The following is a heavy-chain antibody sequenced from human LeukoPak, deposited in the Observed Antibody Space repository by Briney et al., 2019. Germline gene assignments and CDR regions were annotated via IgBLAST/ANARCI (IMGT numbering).Heavy chain of an antibody. Sequence: ASVKVSCKASGYTFTSYYMHWVRQAPGLGLEWMGIIRPIGDSTTYAQKFQGSVTMTRDMSTSTVYMELSSLSSEDTAVYYFGGDLLGGGRIAARRFFGYWGQGTLVTVSS. V-gene: IGHV1-46*03. CDR1: GYTFTSYY. J-gene: IGHJ4*02. D-gene: IGHD6-6*01. CDR3: GGDLLGGGRIAARRFFGY. CDR2: IRPIGDST.